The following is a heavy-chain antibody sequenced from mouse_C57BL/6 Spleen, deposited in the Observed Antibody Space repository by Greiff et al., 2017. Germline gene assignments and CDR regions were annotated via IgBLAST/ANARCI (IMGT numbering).Heavy chain of an antibody. CDR2: IWSDGST. Sequence: VKLLESGPGLVAPSPSLSITCTVSGFSLTSYGVHWVRQPPGKGLEWLVVIWSDGSTTYNSALKSRLSISKDNSKSQVFLKMNSLQTDDTAMYYCARQDYDVYAMDYWGQGTSVTVSS. J-gene: IGHJ4*01. V-gene: IGHV2-6-1*01. CDR3: ARQDYDVYAMDY. CDR1: GFSLTSYG. D-gene: IGHD2-4*01.